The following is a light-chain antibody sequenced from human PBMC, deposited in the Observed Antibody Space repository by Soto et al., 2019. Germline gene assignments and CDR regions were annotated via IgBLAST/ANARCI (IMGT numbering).Light chain of an antibody. J-gene: IGKJ1*01. CDR3: QQYGSSPRT. Sequence: EIVLTQSPATLSMSPGERATLSCRASQSISSNYFAWYQQKPGQAPRLLIYGASSRATGIPDRFSGSGSGTYFTLTISRLEAEDFAVYYWQQYGSSPRTFGQGTKVEFK. V-gene: IGKV3-20*01. CDR1: QSISSNY. CDR2: GAS.